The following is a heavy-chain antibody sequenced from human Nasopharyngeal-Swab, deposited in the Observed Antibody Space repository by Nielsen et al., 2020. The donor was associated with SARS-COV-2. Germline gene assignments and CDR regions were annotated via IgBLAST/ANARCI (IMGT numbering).Heavy chain of an antibody. D-gene: IGHD3-3*01. Sequence: GESLKISCAASGFTFNNYSFNWVRQAPGKGLEWVSSISSSSSYIYYTDSVKGRFTISRDNAKNSLYLQMNSLRAKDTAVYYCARDGLDYDFWSAYFMDVWGQGTTVTVSS. CDR1: GFTFNNYS. CDR2: ISSSSSYI. J-gene: IGHJ6*02. CDR3: ARDGLDYDFWSAYFMDV. V-gene: IGHV3-21*01.